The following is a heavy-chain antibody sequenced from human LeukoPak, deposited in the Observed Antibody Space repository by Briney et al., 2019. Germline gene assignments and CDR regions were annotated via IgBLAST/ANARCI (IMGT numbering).Heavy chain of an antibody. Sequence: GGSLRLSCVVSGFTFSNYWMSWVRQAPGKGLEWVANINQDESEKYYVDSVKGRFTISRDNAKNSLYLQMNSLRAEDTAVYYCARGSAVTANNFDFWGRGTLVTVSS. V-gene: IGHV3-7*01. CDR1: GFTFSNYW. CDR2: INQDESEK. CDR3: ARGSAVTANNFDF. J-gene: IGHJ4*02. D-gene: IGHD4-11*01.